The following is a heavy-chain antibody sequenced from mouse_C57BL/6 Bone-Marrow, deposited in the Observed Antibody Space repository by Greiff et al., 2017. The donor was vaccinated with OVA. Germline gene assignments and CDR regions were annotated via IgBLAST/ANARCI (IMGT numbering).Heavy chain of an antibody. J-gene: IGHJ2*01. D-gene: IGHD1-1*01. CDR2: INPGSGGT. V-gene: IGHV1-54*01. CDR1: GYAFTNYL. CDR3: ARDPYCYGSSNDDFDY. Sequence: QVQLKESGAELVRPGTSVKVSCKASGYAFTNYLIEWVKQRPGQGLEWIGVINPGSGGTNYNEKFKGKATMTSDKSYSTAYMQLSSLRSEDSAVYICARDPYCYGSSNDDFDYWGKGTTLTVSS.